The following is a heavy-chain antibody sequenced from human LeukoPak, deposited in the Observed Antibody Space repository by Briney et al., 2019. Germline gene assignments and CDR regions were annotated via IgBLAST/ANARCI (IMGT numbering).Heavy chain of an antibody. CDR2: IIPIFGTA. D-gene: IGHD2-21*02. V-gene: IGHV1-69*13. Sequence: GASVKVSCKASGYTFTGYYMHWVRQAPGQGLEWMGGIIPIFGTANYAQKFQGRVTITADESTSTAYMELSSLRSEDTAVYYCARDVYCGGDCHNYGMDVWGQGTTVTVSS. CDR3: ARDVYCGGDCHNYGMDV. J-gene: IGHJ6*02. CDR1: GYTFTGYY.